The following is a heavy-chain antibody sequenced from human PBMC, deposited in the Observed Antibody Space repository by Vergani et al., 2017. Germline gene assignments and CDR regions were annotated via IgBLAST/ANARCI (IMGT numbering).Heavy chain of an antibody. CDR1: GFSFSTYG. CDR2: LRYDGSNE. J-gene: IGHJ6*02. D-gene: IGHD2-2*01. Sequence: QVQLVESGGGVVQPGGSLRLSCAASGFSFSTYGMHWVRQAPGRGLEWVAFLRYDGSNEYYGDAVKGRFIISRDNSKNMLSLEMHSLRPEDTAVYYCANSYCSSLSCYAFYCREVWGQGTTVTVSS. CDR3: ANSYCSSLSCYAFYCREV. V-gene: IGHV3-30*02.